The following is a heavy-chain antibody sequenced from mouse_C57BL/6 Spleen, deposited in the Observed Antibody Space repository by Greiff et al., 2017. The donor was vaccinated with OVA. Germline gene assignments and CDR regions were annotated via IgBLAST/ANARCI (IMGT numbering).Heavy chain of an antibody. Sequence: QVQLKQSGAELVKPGASVKISCKASGYAFSSYWMNWVKQRPGKGLEWIGQIYPGDGDTNYNGKFKGKATLTADKSSSTAYMQLSSLTSEDSAVYFCARKERAMSNSYAMDYWGQGTSVTVSS. CDR2: IYPGDGDT. V-gene: IGHV1-80*01. D-gene: IGHD2-5*01. CDR3: ARKERAMSNSYAMDY. J-gene: IGHJ4*01. CDR1: GYAFSSYW.